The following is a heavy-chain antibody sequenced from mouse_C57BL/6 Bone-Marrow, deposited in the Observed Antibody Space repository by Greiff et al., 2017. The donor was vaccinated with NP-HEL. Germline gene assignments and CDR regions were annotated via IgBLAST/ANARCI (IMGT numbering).Heavy chain of an antibody. Sequence: VKLVESGAELVRPGASVKLSCTASGFNIKDDYMHWVKQRPEQGLEWIGWIDPENGDTEYASKFQGKATITADTSSNTAYLQLSSLTSEDTAVYYCTNRAFAYWGQGTLVTVSA. CDR3: TNRAFAY. J-gene: IGHJ3*01. D-gene: IGHD3-1*01. CDR2: IDPENGDT. V-gene: IGHV14-4*01. CDR1: GFNIKDDY.